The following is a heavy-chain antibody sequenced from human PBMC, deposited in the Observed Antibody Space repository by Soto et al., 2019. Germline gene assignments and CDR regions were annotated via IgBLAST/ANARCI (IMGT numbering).Heavy chain of an antibody. CDR1: GGTFSSYA. CDR2: IIPIFGTA. V-gene: IGHV1-69*01. CDR3: ARGRFGEFNWFDP. J-gene: IGHJ5*02. Sequence: SGGTFSSYAISWVRQAPGQGLEWMGGIIPIFGTANYAQKFQGRVTITADESTSTAYMELSSLRSEDTAVYYCARGRFGEFNWFDPWGQGTLVTVSS. D-gene: IGHD3-10*01.